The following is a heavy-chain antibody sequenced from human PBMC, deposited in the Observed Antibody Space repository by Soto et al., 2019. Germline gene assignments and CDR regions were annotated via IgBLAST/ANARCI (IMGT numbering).Heavy chain of an antibody. V-gene: IGHV3-23*01. CDR3: ATDIGYCSSTGCPSDY. CDR1: GFTFSSYA. CDR2: ISGSGGST. Sequence: EVQLLESGGVLVQPGGSLRLSCAASGFTFSSYAMSWVRQAPGKGLEWVSAISGSGGSTYYADSVKGRFTISRDNSKNTLYLQMNSLRAEDKAVYYCATDIGYCSSTGCPSDYWGQGTMVTVSS. D-gene: IGHD2-2*01. J-gene: IGHJ4*02.